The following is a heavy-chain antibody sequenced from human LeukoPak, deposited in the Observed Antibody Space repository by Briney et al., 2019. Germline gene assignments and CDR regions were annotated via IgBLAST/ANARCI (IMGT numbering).Heavy chain of an antibody. V-gene: IGHV3-13*01. Sequence: GGSLRLSCAASGFTFSSYDMHWVRQATGKGLEWVSAIGTAGDTYYPGSVKGRFTISRENAKNSLYLQMNSLRAGDTAVYYCAKDPAVLRFSRAVDYWGQGTLVTVSS. CDR1: GFTFSSYD. D-gene: IGHD3-3*01. CDR3: AKDPAVLRFSRAVDY. J-gene: IGHJ4*02. CDR2: IGTAGDT.